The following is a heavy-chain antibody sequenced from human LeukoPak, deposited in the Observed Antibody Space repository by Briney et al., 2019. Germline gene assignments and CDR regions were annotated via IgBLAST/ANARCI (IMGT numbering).Heavy chain of an antibody. V-gene: IGHV1-2*02. CDR2: IHPNSGGT. CDR1: GYAFTGYY. CDR3: AAPGGYCSSTSCYAALGY. J-gene: IGHJ4*02. Sequence: ASVKVSCKASGYAFTGYYIHWVRQAPGQGLEWMGWIHPNSGGTNYAQKFQGRVTMTRDTSISTAYMELSRLRSDDTAVYYCAAPGGYCSSTSCYAALGYWGQGTLVTVSS. D-gene: IGHD2-2*01.